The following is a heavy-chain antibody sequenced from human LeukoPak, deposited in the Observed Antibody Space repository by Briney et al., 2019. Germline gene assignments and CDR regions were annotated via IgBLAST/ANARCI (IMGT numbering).Heavy chain of an antibody. Sequence: ASVTVSCKASGYTFTDYSIHCVRQAPGQGLEWMGRINPKSGDTAYAQKFQGWLTMTRDTSINTAYMELSGLRSDDTAVYYCARDMVTLYRGSSNWFDRWGQGTLVTVSS. J-gene: IGHJ5*02. CDR2: INPKSGDT. D-gene: IGHD2-21*02. CDR1: GYTFTDYS. V-gene: IGHV1-2*04. CDR3: ARDMVTLYRGSSNWFDR.